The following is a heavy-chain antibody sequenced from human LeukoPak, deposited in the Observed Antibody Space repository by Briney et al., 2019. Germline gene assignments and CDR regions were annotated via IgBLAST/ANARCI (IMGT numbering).Heavy chain of an antibody. CDR2: IYYSGST. Sequence: SETLSLTCTVSGVSISSSSYYWGWIRQPQGKGLEWIVSIYYSGSTYYNPSLKRRVTISVDTSKNQFSLKLSSVTAADTAVYYCASRGMVRGVISLGYWGQGTLVTVSS. J-gene: IGHJ4*02. CDR1: GVSISSSSYY. D-gene: IGHD3-10*01. V-gene: IGHV4-39*01. CDR3: ASRGMVRGVISLGY.